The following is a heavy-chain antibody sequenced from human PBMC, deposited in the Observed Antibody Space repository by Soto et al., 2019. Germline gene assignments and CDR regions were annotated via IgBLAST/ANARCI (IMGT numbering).Heavy chain of an antibody. J-gene: IGHJ4*02. CDR3: GRGEVDRYNWNYGIGY. V-gene: IGHV4-59*01. D-gene: IGHD1-7*01. CDR1: GGSISSYY. CDR2: IYYSGNT. Sequence: PSETLSLTCTVSGGSISSYYWSWIRQPPGKGLEWIGYIYYSGNTNYNTSLKSRVTISVDTSKNQFSLKLNSVTAADTAVYYCGRGEVDRYNWNYGIGYWGKGTLVTVSS.